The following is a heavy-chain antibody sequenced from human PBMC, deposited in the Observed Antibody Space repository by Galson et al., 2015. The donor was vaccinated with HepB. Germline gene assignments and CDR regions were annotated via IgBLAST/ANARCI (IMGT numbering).Heavy chain of an antibody. CDR2: IKGDGGEK. CDR3: VNYRGAAFDN. CDR1: GFTFTNSG. Sequence: SLRLSCAVSGFTFTNSGMSWVRQAPGKGLEWVANIKGDGGEKNYVDSVKGRFSISRDNASNSVYLQMKSLRPEDTAVYYCVNYRGAAFDNWGQGTMVTVSS. V-gene: IGHV3-7*02. D-gene: IGHD1-14*01. J-gene: IGHJ3*02.